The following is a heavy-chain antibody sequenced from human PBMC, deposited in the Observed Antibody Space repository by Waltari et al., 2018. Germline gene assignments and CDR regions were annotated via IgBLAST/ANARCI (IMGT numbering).Heavy chain of an antibody. CDR2: INHSGST. CDR3: AGSYSNYINRIFSATWP. D-gene: IGHD4-4*01. Sequence: QVQLQQWGAGLLKPSETLSPTCAVDGGSFSGYCCSLIRQPPGKGLEWIGEINHSGSTNYNPSLKSRVTISVDTSHRQFSLKLSSVTAADTAVYYWAGSYSNYINRIFSATWPWGQGTLVTVST. J-gene: IGHJ4*02. CDR1: GGSFSGYC. V-gene: IGHV4-34*02.